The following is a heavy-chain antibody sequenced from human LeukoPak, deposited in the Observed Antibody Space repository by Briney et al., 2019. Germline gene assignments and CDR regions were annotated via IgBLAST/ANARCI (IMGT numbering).Heavy chain of an antibody. J-gene: IGHJ4*02. CDR3: AREFCCGSYDY. V-gene: IGHV4-59*01. CDR1: GGSISSYY. CDR2: IYYSGST. Sequence: SGTLSLTCTVSGGSISSYYWSWIRQPPGKRLEWIGYIYYSGSTNYNPSLKSRVTMSLDTSKNQFSLKLSSVTAADTAVYYCAREFCCGSYDYWGQGTLVTVTS. D-gene: IGHD5-18*01.